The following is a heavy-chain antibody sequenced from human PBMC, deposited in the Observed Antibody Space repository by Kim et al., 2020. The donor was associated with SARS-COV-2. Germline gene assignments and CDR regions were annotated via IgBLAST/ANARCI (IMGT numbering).Heavy chain of an antibody. D-gene: IGHD3-10*01. CDR3: ATELLWFGELLRGGFDY. Sequence: ASVKVSCKVSGYTLTELSMHWVRQAPGKGLEWMGGFDPEDGETIYAQKFQGRVTMTEDTSTDTAYMELSSLRSEDTAVYYCATELLWFGELLRGGFDYWGQGTLVTVSS. CDR1: GYTLTELS. V-gene: IGHV1-24*01. J-gene: IGHJ4*02. CDR2: FDPEDGET.